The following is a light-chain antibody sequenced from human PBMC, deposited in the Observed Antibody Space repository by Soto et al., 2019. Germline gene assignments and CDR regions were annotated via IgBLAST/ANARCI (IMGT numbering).Light chain of an antibody. Sequence: QSVLTQPASVSGSPGQSITISCTGTSSDVGGYNYVSWYQHHPGKAPKLIIFDVSNRPSGISNRFSGSKSGNTASLTISGLQAEDEADYYCISYTSSSPYVFGSETKVTVL. CDR3: ISYTSSSPYV. J-gene: IGLJ1*01. CDR1: SSDVGGYNY. V-gene: IGLV2-14*03. CDR2: DVS.